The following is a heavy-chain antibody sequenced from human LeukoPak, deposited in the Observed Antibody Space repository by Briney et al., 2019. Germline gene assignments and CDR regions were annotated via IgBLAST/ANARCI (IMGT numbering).Heavy chain of an antibody. Sequence: VASVKVSCKASGGTFSSYAISWVRQAPGQGLEWKGGIIPIFGTANYAQKFQGRVTITADESMSTAYMELSSLRSEDTAVYYCARTLEMATTMCYFDYWGQGTLVTVSS. D-gene: IGHD5-24*01. CDR2: IIPIFGTA. CDR3: ARTLEMATTMCYFDY. J-gene: IGHJ4*02. CDR1: GGTFSSYA. V-gene: IGHV1-69*01.